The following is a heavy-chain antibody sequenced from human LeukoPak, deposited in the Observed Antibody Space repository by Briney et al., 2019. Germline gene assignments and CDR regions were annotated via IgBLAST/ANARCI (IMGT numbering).Heavy chain of an antibody. CDR1: GFTFSSYW. CDR3: SLPTLGYYFDY. D-gene: IGHD3-16*01. Sequence: GGSLRLSCAASGFTFSSYWMHWVRQAPGKGLVWVSRINSDGSSTNYADSVKGRFTISRDDAKNTLYLQMDSLRAEDTAVYYCSLPTLGYYFDYWGQGTLVTVSS. V-gene: IGHV3-74*01. J-gene: IGHJ4*02. CDR2: INSDGSST.